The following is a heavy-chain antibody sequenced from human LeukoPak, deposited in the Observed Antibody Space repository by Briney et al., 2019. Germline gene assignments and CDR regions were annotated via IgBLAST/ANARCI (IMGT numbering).Heavy chain of an antibody. J-gene: IGHJ5*02. D-gene: IGHD6-19*01. CDR2: ISSSSSYI. CDR3: ARDSSGWYRRLDP. Sequence: GGSLRLSCAASGFTFSSYSMNWVRQAPGKGLEWVSSISSSSSYIYYADSVKGRFTISRDNAKNSLYLQMNGLRAEDTAVYYCARDSSGWYRRLDPWGQGTLVTVSS. CDR1: GFTFSSYS. V-gene: IGHV3-21*01.